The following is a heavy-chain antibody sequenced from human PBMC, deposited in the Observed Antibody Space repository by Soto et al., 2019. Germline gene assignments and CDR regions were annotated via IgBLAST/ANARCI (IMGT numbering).Heavy chain of an antibody. V-gene: IGHV1-69*08. CDR3: AREGLSGRYPQSPSQYVQPPYYYYGMDV. CDR2: IIPILGIA. CDR1: GGTFSSYT. Sequence: QVQLVQSGAEVKKPGSSVKVSCKASGGTFSSYTISWVRQAPGQGLEWMGRIIPILGIANYAQKFQGRVTITAEEYTSHASMQRSSLRCEDRAVYYCAREGLSGRYPQSPSQYVQPPYYYYGMDVWGQGTTVTVSS. D-gene: IGHD1-26*01. J-gene: IGHJ6*02.